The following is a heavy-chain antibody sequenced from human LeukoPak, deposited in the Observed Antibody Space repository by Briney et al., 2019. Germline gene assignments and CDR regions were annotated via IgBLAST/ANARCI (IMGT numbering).Heavy chain of an antibody. D-gene: IGHD5-18*01. V-gene: IGHV1-2*02. CDR1: AYTSTFNN. Sequence: SVTLSFTSSAYTSTFNNKPWQRHARGEGLEWMGWINPNSGGTKYAQKFQGRVTMTRDTSISTAYMELSRLRSDDTAVYYCATEVTDWGQGTLVTVSS. CDR2: INPNSGGT. J-gene: IGHJ4*02. CDR3: ATEVTD.